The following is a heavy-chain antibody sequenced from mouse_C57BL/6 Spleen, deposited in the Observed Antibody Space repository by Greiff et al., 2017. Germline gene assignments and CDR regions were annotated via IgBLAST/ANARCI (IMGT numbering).Heavy chain of an antibody. V-gene: IGHV5-9*01. CDR3: ARHSYGSSIYAMDY. D-gene: IGHD1-1*01. CDR1: GFTFSSYT. J-gene: IGHJ4*01. Sequence: EVQVVESGGGLVKPGGSLKLSCAASGFTFSSYTMSWVRQTPEKRLEWVATISGGGGNTYYPDSVKGRFTISRDNAKNTLYLQMSSLRSEDTALYYCARHSYGSSIYAMDYWGQGTSVTVSS. CDR2: ISGGGGNT.